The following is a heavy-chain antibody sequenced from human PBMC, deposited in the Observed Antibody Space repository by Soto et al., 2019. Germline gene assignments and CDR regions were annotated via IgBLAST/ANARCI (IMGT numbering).Heavy chain of an antibody. CDR1: GFTFSSYG. Sequence: GGSLRLSCAASGFTFSSYGMHWVRQAPGKGLEWVALISPAGTNQYYADSAKGRFTISRDNSKNTLYLQMNSLRPEDTGLYYCARENSRISPRLFQHWGHGTLVTVSS. D-gene: IGHD6-6*01. CDR2: ISPAGTNQ. V-gene: IGHV3-30*03. J-gene: IGHJ1*01. CDR3: ARENSRISPRLFQH.